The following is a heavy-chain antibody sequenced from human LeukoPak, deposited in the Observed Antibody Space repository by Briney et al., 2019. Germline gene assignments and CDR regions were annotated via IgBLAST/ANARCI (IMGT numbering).Heavy chain of an antibody. CDR2: IGTAGDT. J-gene: IGHJ6*02. Sequence: GGSLRLSCAASGFTFSSYDMHWVRQATGKGLEWVSAIGTAGDTYYPGSVKGRFTISRENAKNSLYLRMNSLRAGDTAVYYCARGGYYDILTGYYHYYGMDVWGQGTTVTVSS. CDR1: GFTFSSYD. V-gene: IGHV3-13*01. CDR3: ARGGYYDILTGYYHYYGMDV. D-gene: IGHD3-9*01.